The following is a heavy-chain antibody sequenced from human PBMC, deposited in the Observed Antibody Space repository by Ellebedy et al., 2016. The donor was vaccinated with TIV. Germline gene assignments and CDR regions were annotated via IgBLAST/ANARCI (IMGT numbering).Heavy chain of an antibody. CDR3: ARVRITMVRGVIRLEGMDV. D-gene: IGHD3-10*01. V-gene: IGHV3-33*01. J-gene: IGHJ6*02. CDR2: IWYDGSNK. CDR1: GFTFSSYG. Sequence: GESLKISXAASGFTFSSYGMHWVRQAPGKGLEWVAVIWYDGSNKYYADSVKGRFTISRDNAKNSLYLQMNSLRAEDTAVYYCARVRITMVRGVIRLEGMDVWGQGTTVTVSS.